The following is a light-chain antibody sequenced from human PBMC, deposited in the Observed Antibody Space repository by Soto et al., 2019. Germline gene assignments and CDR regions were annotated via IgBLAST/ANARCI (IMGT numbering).Light chain of an antibody. CDR1: QSISRY. CDR2: DAT. Sequence: EIVLTQSPATLSLPPGERTTLSCRASQSISRYLAWYQQKPGQGPRLLIYDATSRATGIPDRFSGSGSGTDFALTINRLEPEDFAVYYCQQYGSSPLTFGQGTKVDIK. V-gene: IGKV3-20*01. J-gene: IGKJ1*01. CDR3: QQYGSSPLT.